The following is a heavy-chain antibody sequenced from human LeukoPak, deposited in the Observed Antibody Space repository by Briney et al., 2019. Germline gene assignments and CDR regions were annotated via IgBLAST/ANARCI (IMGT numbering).Heavy chain of an antibody. CDR2: IIPILGIA. V-gene: IGHV1-69*04. CDR3: ARDSGSYSDY. J-gene: IGHJ4*02. CDR1: GGTFSSYA. Sequence: SVKVSCRASGGTFSSYAISWVRQAPGQGLEWMGRIIPILGIANYAQKFRGRVTITADKSTSTAYMELSSLRSEDTAVYYRARDSGSYSDYWGQGTLVTVSS. D-gene: IGHD1-26*01.